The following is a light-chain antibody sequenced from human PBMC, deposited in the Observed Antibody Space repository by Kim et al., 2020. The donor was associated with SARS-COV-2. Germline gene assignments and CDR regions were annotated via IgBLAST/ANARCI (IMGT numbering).Light chain of an antibody. V-gene: IGLV2-18*02. Sequence: GQSVTISCTGTSSDVGTYSRVSWYQQSPGTAPKLMIYEVNDRHSGVPDRFSGSKSGNTASLTISGLQAGDEADYYCSSYTSSNIYVFGTGTKVTVL. CDR3: SSYTSSNIYV. CDR2: EVN. CDR1: SSDVGTYSR. J-gene: IGLJ1*01.